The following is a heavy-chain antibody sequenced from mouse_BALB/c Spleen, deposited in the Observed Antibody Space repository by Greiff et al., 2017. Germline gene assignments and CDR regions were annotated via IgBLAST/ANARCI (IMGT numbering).Heavy chain of an antibody. CDR3: ARGGDGYDAWFAY. Sequence: VQLQQSGPELVKPGASVKMSCKASGYTFTSYVMHWVKQKPGQGLEWIGYINPYNDGTKYNEKFKGKATLTSDKSSSTAYMELSSLTSEDSAVYYRARGGDGYDAWFAYWGQGTLVTVSA. D-gene: IGHD2-2*01. CDR2: INPYNDGT. CDR1: GYTFTSYV. V-gene: IGHV1-14*01. J-gene: IGHJ3*01.